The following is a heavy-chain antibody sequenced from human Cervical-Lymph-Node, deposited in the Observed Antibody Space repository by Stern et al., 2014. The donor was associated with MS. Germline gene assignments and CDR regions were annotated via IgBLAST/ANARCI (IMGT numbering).Heavy chain of an antibody. J-gene: IGHJ4*02. V-gene: IGHV3-7*01. CDR2: IKHDGSEA. CDR1: GFTFKHYW. CDR3: ARADFVGLDY. D-gene: IGHD2-21*01. Sequence: EVQLVESGGGLVQPGESLRLSCEVSGFTFKHYWMTWVRQAPGRGLEWVANIKHDGSEAQYVDSVKGRFSVSRDNAKNSLYLQMNSLRAEDTSIYYCARADFVGLDYWGQGTLVTVSS.